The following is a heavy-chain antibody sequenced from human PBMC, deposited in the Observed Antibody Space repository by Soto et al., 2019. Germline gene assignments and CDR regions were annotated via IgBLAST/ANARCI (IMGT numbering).Heavy chain of an antibody. J-gene: IGHJ1*01. D-gene: IGHD4-17*01. V-gene: IGHV4-30-2*01. CDR3: ARSQTTVTPYAY. Sequence: SETLSLTCGVSGDTISTGGYSWSWIRQPPGKVLEWIGYIYHSGSTYYNPSLKSRVTISVDRSKNQFSLKLSSVTAADTAVYYCARSQTTVTPYAYWGQGTLVTVS. CDR1: GDTISTGGYS. CDR2: IYHSGST.